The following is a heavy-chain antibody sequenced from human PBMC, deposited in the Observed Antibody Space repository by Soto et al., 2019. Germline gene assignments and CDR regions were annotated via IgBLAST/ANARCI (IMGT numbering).Heavy chain of an antibody. J-gene: IGHJ4*02. CDR1: GFTFSSYG. Sequence: QVQLVESGGGVVQPGRSLRLSCAASGFTFSSYGMHWVRQAPGKGLEWVAVISYDGSNKYYADSVKGRFTISRDNSKNTLYLQMNSQRAEDTAVYYCATDTALRYWGQGTLVTVSS. D-gene: IGHD5-18*01. CDR2: ISYDGSNK. V-gene: IGHV3-30*03. CDR3: ATDTALRY.